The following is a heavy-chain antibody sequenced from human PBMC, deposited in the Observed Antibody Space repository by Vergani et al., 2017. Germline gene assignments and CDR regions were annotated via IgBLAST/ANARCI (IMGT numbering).Heavy chain of an antibody. CDR1: GGTFSSYT. J-gene: IGHJ4*02. CDR2: IIPILGIA. D-gene: IGHD5/OR15-5a*01. CDR3: ARGFSVYAQVDS. Sequence: QVQLVQSGAEVKKPGSSVKVSCKASGGTFSSYTISWVRQAPGQGLEWMGGIIPILGIANYAQKFQGRITITADKSTSTAYMDLSTLRAEDTVVYYCARGFSVYAQVDSGGQGTLVTVS. V-gene: IGHV1-69*02.